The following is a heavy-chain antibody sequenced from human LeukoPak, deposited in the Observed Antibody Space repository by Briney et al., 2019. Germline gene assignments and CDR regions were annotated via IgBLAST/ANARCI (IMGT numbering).Heavy chain of an antibody. CDR1: GFTFSSYW. Sequence: GGSLRLSCAASGFTFSSYWMRWVRQAPGKGLEWVAYINQDGSEKYYVDSVKGRFTISRDNAKNSLYLQLNSLRAEDTAVYYCSRGLHRRGGIVVVVVALNYGGQGTLVTVSS. J-gene: IGHJ4*02. D-gene: IGHD2-15*01. CDR2: INQDGSEK. V-gene: IGHV3-7*03. CDR3: SRGLHRRGGIVVVVVALNY.